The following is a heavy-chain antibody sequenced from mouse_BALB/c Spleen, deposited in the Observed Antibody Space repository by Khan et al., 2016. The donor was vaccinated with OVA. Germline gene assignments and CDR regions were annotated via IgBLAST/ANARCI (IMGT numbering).Heavy chain of an antibody. CDR2: IHYSGST. CDR3: GVGFPTY. Sequence: EVQLQQSGPDLVKPSQSLSLTCTVTGYSITSGYNWHWIRQFPGNKLDWMGYIHYSGSTSYNPSLKSRISLTLDTSKNQSFLQLISLTTEDTGTYYCGVGFPTYWGQGTMVTVSA. CDR1: GYSITSGYN. V-gene: IGHV3-1*02. D-gene: IGHD1-1*01. J-gene: IGHJ3*01.